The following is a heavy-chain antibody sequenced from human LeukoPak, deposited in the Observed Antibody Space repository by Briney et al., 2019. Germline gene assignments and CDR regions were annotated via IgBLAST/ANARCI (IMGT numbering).Heavy chain of an antibody. CDR3: ARDSVEYSSSASFDY. CDR1: GGSISSGGYY. Sequence: SQTLSLTCTVSGGSISSGGYYWSWIRQHPGKGLEWLGSIFSSASTIYNPSLKSRVTISVDTSKNQFSLQLNSVTPEDTAVYYCARDSVEYSSSASFDYWGQGTLVTVSS. D-gene: IGHD6-6*01. CDR2: IFSSAST. V-gene: IGHV4-31*03. J-gene: IGHJ4*02.